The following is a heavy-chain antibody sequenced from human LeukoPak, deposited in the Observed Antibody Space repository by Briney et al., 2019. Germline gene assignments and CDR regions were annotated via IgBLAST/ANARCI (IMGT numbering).Heavy chain of an antibody. D-gene: IGHD3-3*01. Sequence: PSETLSLTCGVSGGSVTSTNWRTWVRQPPGKGLEWIGEVHLDGRTNYNPSLKSRLTMSVDLSENHVSLKLTSVTAADTAVYYCAREGGFYRPLDYSGQGTLVTVSS. V-gene: IGHV4-4*02. CDR3: AREGGFYRPLDY. CDR1: GGSVTSTNW. CDR2: VHLDGRT. J-gene: IGHJ4*02.